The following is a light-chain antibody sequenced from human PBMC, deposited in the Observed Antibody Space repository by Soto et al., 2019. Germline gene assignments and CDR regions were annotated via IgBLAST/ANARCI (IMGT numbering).Light chain of an antibody. V-gene: IGKV3-11*01. CDR1: QSVSSY. J-gene: IGKJ5*01. CDR2: DAS. CDR3: QKYGDSSIT. Sequence: EIVLTQSPATLSLSPGERATLSCRASQSVSSYLAWYQQKPGQAPRLLIYDASNRATGIPARFSGSGSGTDFTLTISSLEPEDFAVYFCQKYGDSSITFGQGTRLEIK.